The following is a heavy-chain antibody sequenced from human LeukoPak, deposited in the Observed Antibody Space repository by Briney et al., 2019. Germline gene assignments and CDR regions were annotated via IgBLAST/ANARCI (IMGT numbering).Heavy chain of an antibody. CDR3: ARGAKWAYYFDY. V-gene: IGHV3-74*01. CDR2: INGDESST. J-gene: IGHJ4*02. D-gene: IGHD1-26*01. CDR1: AFTFNTYW. Sequence: GGSLRLSCAASAFTFNTYWMHWVRHVPGRGLEWVSRINGDESSTNYADSMKGRFTISRDNAKDTLYLHMNSLTAEDTAVYYCARGAKWAYYFDYWGQGTLVTVSS.